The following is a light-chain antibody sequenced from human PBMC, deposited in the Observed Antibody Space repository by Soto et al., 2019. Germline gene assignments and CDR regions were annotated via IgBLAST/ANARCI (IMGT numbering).Light chain of an antibody. CDR3: CSYAGSYTVV. V-gene: IGLV2-11*01. Sequence: QSALTQPRLVSGSRGQSVTISCTGTSSDVGGYNYVSWYQQHPGKAPKLMIYDVSKRPSGVPDRFSGSKSGNTASLTISGLQAEDEADYYCCSYAGSYTVVFGGGTKLTAL. CDR2: DVS. J-gene: IGLJ2*01. CDR1: SSDVGGYNY.